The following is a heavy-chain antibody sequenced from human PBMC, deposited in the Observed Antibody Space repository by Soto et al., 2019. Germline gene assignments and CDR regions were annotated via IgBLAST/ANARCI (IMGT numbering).Heavy chain of an antibody. CDR2: ISYDGSNK. Sequence: GGSLRFSCAASGFTFSSYAMHWVRQAPGKGLEWVAVISYDGSNKYYADSVKGRFTISRDNSKNTLYLQMNSLRAEDTAVYYCAREWLRACGYWGQGTLVTVSS. CDR1: GFTFSSYA. J-gene: IGHJ4*02. V-gene: IGHV3-30-3*01. D-gene: IGHD5-12*01. CDR3: AREWLRACGY.